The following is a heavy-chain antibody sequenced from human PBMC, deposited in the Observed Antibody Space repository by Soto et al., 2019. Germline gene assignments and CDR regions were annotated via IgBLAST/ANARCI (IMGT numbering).Heavy chain of an antibody. V-gene: IGHV3-21*01. Sequence: PGGSLRLSCAASGFTFSSYSMNWVRQAPGKGLDWVSSISSSSSYIYYADSVKGRFTISRDNAKKSLYLQMNSLRAEDTAVYYCARDRRDIVVVVAASGPPDYWGQGTLVTVSS. CDR2: ISSSSSYI. D-gene: IGHD2-15*01. CDR3: ARDRRDIVVVVAASGPPDY. CDR1: GFTFSSYS. J-gene: IGHJ4*02.